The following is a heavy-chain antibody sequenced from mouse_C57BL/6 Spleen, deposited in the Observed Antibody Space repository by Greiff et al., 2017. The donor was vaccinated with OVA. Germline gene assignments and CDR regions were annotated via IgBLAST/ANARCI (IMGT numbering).Heavy chain of an antibody. CDR2: IRHKANGYTT. V-gene: IGHV7-3*01. D-gene: IGHD2-2*01. J-gene: IGHJ4*01. CDR3: ERYSKDGYEYYYAMDY. Sequence: DVLLVEPGGGLVQPGGSLSLSCAASGYTFTDYYMRWVRQTPGKALEWLGFIRHKANGYTTEYNASVKGRFTIARDNSQSILYLQKNALRAEDSATYSCERYSKDGYEYYYAMDYWGQGTSVTVSS. CDR1: GYTFTDYY.